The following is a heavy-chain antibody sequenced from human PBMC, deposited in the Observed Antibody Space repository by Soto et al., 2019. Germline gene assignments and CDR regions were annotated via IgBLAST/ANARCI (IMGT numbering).Heavy chain of an antibody. V-gene: IGHV4-39*01. D-gene: IGHD3-10*01. Sequence: TLSLTCTGSGCSINDCNHYWGWVRQSPAKGLEWIATVYHTGNTYYNPSLRSRVTISADTSRDQFSLKLTSVTAADTAVYYCARRSAVTLVRGVTSPWDTWGPGTVVTVSS. J-gene: IGHJ5*02. CDR1: GCSINDCNHY. CDR3: ARRSAVTLVRGVTSPWDT. CDR2: VYHTGNT.